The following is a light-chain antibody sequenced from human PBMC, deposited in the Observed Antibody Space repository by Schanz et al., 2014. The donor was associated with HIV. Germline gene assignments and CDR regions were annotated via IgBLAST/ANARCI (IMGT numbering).Light chain of an antibody. J-gene: IGLJ3*02. Sequence: QSVLTQPPSVSATPGQRVTIFCSGSNSNIGSNYVYWYQQFPGTAPKLIIYRNNQWPSGVPDRFSGSKSGTSATLVISGLRSEDEAAYYCQSYDSGLSGSVFGGGTKVTVL. CDR3: QSYDSGLSGSV. CDR2: RNN. V-gene: IGLV1-47*01. CDR1: NSNIGSNY.